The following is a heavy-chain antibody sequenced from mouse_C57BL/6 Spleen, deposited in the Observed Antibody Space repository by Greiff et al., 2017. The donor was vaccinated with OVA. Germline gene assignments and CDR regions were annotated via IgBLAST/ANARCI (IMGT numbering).Heavy chain of an antibody. CDR2: IYPRSGNT. CDR3: ARWGSNYDGVDY. D-gene: IGHD2-5*01. Sequence: VKLQESGAELARPGASVKLSCKASGYTFTSHGISWVKQRTGQGLEWIGEIYPRSGNTYYNEKFKGKATLTADKSSSTAYMELRSLTSEDSAVYFCARWGSNYDGVDYWGQGTSVTVSS. V-gene: IGHV1-81*01. J-gene: IGHJ4*01. CDR1: GYTFTSHG.